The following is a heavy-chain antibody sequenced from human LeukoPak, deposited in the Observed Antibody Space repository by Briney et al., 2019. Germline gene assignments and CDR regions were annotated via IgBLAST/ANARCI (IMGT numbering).Heavy chain of an antibody. CDR3: ARDPYGDYPEY. V-gene: IGHV4-31*03. CDR1: GGSISSVGYY. Sequence: SQTLSLTCTVSGGSISSVGYYWSWIRQHPGKGLEWIGYIFYSGTTYYNPSLKTRFTISVDTSKTQCILKLSSVTAAHTAVVSWARDPYGDYPEYWGQGALVTVSS. J-gene: IGHJ4*02. D-gene: IGHD4-17*01. CDR2: IFYSGTT.